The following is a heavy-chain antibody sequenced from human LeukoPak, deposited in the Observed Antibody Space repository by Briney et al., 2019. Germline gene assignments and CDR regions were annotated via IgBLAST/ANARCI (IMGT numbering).Heavy chain of an antibody. V-gene: IGHV3-23*01. D-gene: IGHD2-15*01. CDR1: GFSFSAYG. Sequence: GMSLRLSCAASGFSFSAYGMNWVRQAPGKGLEWVSAIGGSGATTYYADSVRGRFTISRDNSKNTMYLQMSSLRAEDTAVYYCAKIRLEESATGYWGQGTLVTVSS. J-gene: IGHJ4*02. CDR2: IGGSGATT. CDR3: AKIRLEESATGY.